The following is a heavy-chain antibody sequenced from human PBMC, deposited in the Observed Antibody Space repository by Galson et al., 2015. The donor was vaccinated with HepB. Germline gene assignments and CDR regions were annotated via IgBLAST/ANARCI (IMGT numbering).Heavy chain of an antibody. CDR3: ARDAPYTMLREVTTRGENWFDP. Sequence: SLRLSCAASRFTFSSYATHWVRQAPGKGLEWVAFISYDGTNGYYAESVKGRFTISRDNSKNTMYLQMDRLRPEDTAVYYCARDAPYTMLREVTTRGENWFDPWGQGTLVTVSS. D-gene: IGHD3-10*01. V-gene: IGHV3-30*04. J-gene: IGHJ5*02. CDR2: ISYDGTNG. CDR1: RFTFSSYA.